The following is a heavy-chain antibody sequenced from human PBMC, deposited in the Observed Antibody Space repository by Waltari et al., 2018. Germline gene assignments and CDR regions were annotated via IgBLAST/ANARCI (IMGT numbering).Heavy chain of an antibody. CDR2: IYPSGRT. V-gene: IGHV4-61*09. D-gene: IGHD6-19*01. Sequence: QVQLQESGPGLVKPSQTLSLPCTVSGGSISSGSYYWSWIRQPAGKGLEWIGYIYPSGRTNYNTALKSRVTISVDTSKNKFSLKRSSVTAADTAVYYCARWDSSGWGGVDYWGQGTLVTVSS. CDR3: ARWDSSGWGGVDY. CDR1: GGSISSGSYY. J-gene: IGHJ4*02.